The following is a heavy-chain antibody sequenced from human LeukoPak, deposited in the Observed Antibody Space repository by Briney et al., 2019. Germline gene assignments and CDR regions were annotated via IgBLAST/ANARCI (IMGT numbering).Heavy chain of an antibody. CDR3: ATNWNLDY. D-gene: IGHD1-1*01. Sequence: GGSLRLSCAASGFTFSSYAMSWVRQAPGKGLECISVISGSGGNTYYADSVKGRFTISRDNSKNSLYLQIHSLRAEDTALYYCATNWNLDYWGQGTLVTVSS. V-gene: IGHV3-23*01. CDR2: ISGSGGNT. CDR1: GFTFSSYA. J-gene: IGHJ4*02.